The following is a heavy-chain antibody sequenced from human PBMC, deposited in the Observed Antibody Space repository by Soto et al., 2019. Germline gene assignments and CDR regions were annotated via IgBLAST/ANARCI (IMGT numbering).Heavy chain of an antibody. CDR2: ISGDGNDK. D-gene: IGHD1-26*01. V-gene: IGHV3-30*03. CDR1: GFIFRDFG. Sequence: GGSLRLSCAASGFIFRDFGMHWVRRAPGKGLEWVATISGDGNDKYYPDSMKGRFTISRDNFNNTLYLQLNSLRPEDTAVYHCVQGASTAHQPLDSWGQGVLVTVSS. J-gene: IGHJ4*02. CDR3: VQGASTAHQPLDS.